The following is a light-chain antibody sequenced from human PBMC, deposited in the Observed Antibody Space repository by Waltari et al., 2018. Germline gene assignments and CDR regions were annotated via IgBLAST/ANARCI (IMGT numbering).Light chain of an antibody. J-gene: IGLJ1*01. CDR1: SSDVGGYNY. Sequence: QSALTQPASVSGPPGQSITIPCTGSSSDVGGYNYVSWYQQHPGKAPKLMIYDVSNRPSGVSNRFSGSKSGNTASLTISGLQAEDEADYYCSSYTSSSTQVFGTGTKVTVL. CDR2: DVS. V-gene: IGLV2-14*01. CDR3: SSYTSSSTQV.